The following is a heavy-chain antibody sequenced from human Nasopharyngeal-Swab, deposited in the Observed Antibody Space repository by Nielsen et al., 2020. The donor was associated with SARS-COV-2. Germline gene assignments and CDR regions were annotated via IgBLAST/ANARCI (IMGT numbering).Heavy chain of an antibody. J-gene: IGHJ4*02. CDR2: IRSKAYGGTP. D-gene: IGHD3-10*01. CDR3: TGALWFGELLRFDY. Sequence: GGSLRLSCTASGFTFGDYAMSWVSQAPGKGLEWVGFIRSKAYGGTPEYAASVKGRFTISRDDSKSIAYLQMNSLKTEDTAVYYCTGALWFGELLRFDYWGQGTLVTVSS. V-gene: IGHV3-49*04. CDR1: GFTFGDYA.